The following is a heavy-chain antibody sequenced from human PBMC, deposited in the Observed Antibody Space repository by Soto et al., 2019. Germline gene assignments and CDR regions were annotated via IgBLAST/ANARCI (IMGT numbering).Heavy chain of an antibody. Sequence: SETLSLTCIVSGGSISSGDYYWSWIRQPPGKGLEWIGYIYYSGSTFYNPSLKSRVTISVDTSKNQFSLKLSSVTAADTAVYYCARGGVDYYDSSGYYFSPYYFDYWGQGTLVTVSS. CDR2: IYYSGST. V-gene: IGHV4-30-4*01. D-gene: IGHD3-22*01. J-gene: IGHJ4*02. CDR3: ARGGVDYYDSSGYYFSPYYFDY. CDR1: GGSISSGDYY.